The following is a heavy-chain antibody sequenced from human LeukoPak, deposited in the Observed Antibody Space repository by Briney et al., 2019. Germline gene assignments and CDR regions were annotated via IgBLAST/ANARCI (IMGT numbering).Heavy chain of an antibody. CDR1: GGSITSGTYY. CDR3: ARALGEF. J-gene: IGHJ4*02. Sequence: SETLSLTCTVSGGSITSGTYYWSWIRQHPGKGLEWIGYIYHSGSTYYNPSLKSRVIISVDTSKNQFSLNLSSVTAADTAVYYCARALGEFWGQGTLVTVSS. V-gene: IGHV4-31*03. CDR2: IYHSGST. D-gene: IGHD3-16*01.